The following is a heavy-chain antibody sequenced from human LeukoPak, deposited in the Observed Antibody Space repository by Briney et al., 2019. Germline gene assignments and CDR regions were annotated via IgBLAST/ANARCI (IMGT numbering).Heavy chain of an antibody. J-gene: IGHJ6*02. D-gene: IGHD6-13*01. CDR1: GFTFSPHA. Sequence: GRSLRLSCAASGFTFSPHAMHWVRQAPGKGLEWVAVISHDGSTKYYADSVKGRFTISRDNSKNTLFLQINSLRPEDTAVYYCAKGKQQLDYFYYYGLDVWGQGTTVTISS. CDR3: AKGKQQLDYFYYYGLDV. CDR2: ISHDGSTK. V-gene: IGHV3-30-3*01.